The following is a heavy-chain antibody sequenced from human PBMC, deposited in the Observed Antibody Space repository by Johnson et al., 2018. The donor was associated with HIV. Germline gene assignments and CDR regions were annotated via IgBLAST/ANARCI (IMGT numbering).Heavy chain of an antibody. V-gene: IGHV3-30*02. CDR2: IRYDGSNK. Sequence: GGLVQPGGSLRLSCAASGFTFSSYGMHWVRQAPGKGLEWVAFIRYDGSNKYYADSVKGRFTISRDNSKNTLYLQMNSLRAEDTAVYYCAARIAVADDDAFDIWGQGTMVTVSS. CDR1: GFTFSSYG. J-gene: IGHJ3*02. CDR3: AARIAVADDDAFDI. D-gene: IGHD6-19*01.